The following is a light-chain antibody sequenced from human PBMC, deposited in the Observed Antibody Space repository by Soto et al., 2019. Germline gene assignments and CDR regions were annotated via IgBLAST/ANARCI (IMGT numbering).Light chain of an antibody. CDR2: DVT. J-gene: IGLJ1*01. CDR3: CSYTGFYSYV. Sequence: QSALTQPRSVSASPGQSVTISCTGTNSDVGGYNYVSWYQQYPGKAPKVMIYDVTKRPSGVPDRFSGSKSGNTASLTISGLQTEDEADYYCCSYTGFYSYVFGTGTKGTVL. CDR1: NSDVGGYNY. V-gene: IGLV2-11*01.